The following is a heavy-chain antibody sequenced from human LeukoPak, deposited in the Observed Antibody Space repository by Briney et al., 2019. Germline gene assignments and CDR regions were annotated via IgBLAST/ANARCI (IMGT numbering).Heavy chain of an antibody. CDR2: IASDGSST. CDR3: ARGRPHGNDY. D-gene: IGHD4-23*01. J-gene: IGHJ4*02. V-gene: IGHV3-74*01. Sequence: PGGSLRLSCAASGFTFSSYWMNWVRQAPGKGLVWCSRIASDGSSTTYADSVKGRFSISRDNAKNTLYLQMNSLRVEDTAVYYCARGRPHGNDYWGQGTLVTVSS. CDR1: GFTFSSYW.